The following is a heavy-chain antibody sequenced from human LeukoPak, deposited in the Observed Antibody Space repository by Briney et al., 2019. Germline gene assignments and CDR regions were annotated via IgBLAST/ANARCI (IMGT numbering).Heavy chain of an antibody. CDR1: GFTVSGNY. CDR3: ARDPGYGLGVDYGDY. Sequence: GTLRLSCAASGFTVSGNYMSWVRQAPGKGLEWLSVIHGGGNTYYADSVKGRLTISRDSSKNTVFLQMDSLRAEDTAVYYCARDPGYGLGVDYGDYWGQGTLVTVSS. CDR2: IHGGGNT. D-gene: IGHD3-10*01. J-gene: IGHJ4*02. V-gene: IGHV3-66*01.